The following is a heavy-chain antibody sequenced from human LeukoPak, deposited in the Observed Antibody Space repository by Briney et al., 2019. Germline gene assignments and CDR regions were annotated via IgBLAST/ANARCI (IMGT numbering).Heavy chain of an antibody. V-gene: IGHV3-21*01. CDR3: ASSMLGYCSGGSCSHFDY. Sequence: GGPLRLSCAASGFTFSSYSMNWVRQAPGKGLEWVSSIIISSSYIYYADSVKGRFTISRDNAKNSLYLQMNSLRAEDTAVYYCASSMLGYCSGGSCSHFDYWGQGTLVTVSP. J-gene: IGHJ4*02. D-gene: IGHD2-15*01. CDR1: GFTFSSYS. CDR2: IIISSSYI.